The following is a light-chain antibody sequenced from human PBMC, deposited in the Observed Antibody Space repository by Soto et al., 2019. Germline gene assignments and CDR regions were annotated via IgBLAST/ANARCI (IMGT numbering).Light chain of an antibody. CDR2: GAS. CDR3: QQYNNWPYP. CDR1: QSVSSN. Sequence: EIVMTQSPATLSVSPGERATLSCRASQSVSSNLAWYQQKPGQASRLLIYGASTRATGIPARFSGSGSGTEFTLTISSLQSEDFAVYYCQQYNNWPYPFGQGTKLEIK. V-gene: IGKV3-15*01. J-gene: IGKJ2*01.